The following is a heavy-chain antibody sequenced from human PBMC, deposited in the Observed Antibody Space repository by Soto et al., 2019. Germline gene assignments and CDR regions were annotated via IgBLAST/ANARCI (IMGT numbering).Heavy chain of an antibody. D-gene: IGHD2-15*01. J-gene: IGHJ3*02. CDR3: TSCFDDFDT. CDR1: GVTFSENY. V-gene: IGHV3-11*01. CDR2: IRNSGSHM. Sequence: PGGSLRLSCAASGVTFSENYMSWIRQAPGKGLEWVSYIRNSGSHMYYTESVKGRFTISRDDAKNSLYLQMNSLGDEDTAVYYCTSCFDDFDTWGQGIMVTVSS.